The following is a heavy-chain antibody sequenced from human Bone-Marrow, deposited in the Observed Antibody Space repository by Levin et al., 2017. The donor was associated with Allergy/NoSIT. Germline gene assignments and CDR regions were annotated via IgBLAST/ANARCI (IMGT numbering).Heavy chain of an antibody. CDR3: SREGGAGMDY. CDR1: GFNFSTFG. CDR2: IFYDGRNK. D-gene: IGHD6-19*01. Sequence: PGGSLRLSCAASGFNFSTFGMHWVRQAPGKGLEWVAVIFYDGRNKYYADSVQGRFTISRDNSKNTLYLQMNSLRVEDTAVYYCSREGGAGMDYWGQGALVTVSS. V-gene: IGHV3-33*01. J-gene: IGHJ4*02.